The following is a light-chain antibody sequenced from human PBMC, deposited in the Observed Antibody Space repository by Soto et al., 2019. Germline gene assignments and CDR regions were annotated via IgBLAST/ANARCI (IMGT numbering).Light chain of an antibody. CDR1: QSVSSN. Sequence: EIVRTQSQATLSVSPWERATLSCRASQSVSSNLAWSGQKPGQDPRLLIYGASTSANGIPARFSDSGSGTEFTLNIRSLQSEDFAVYYCQQYNNWPAYTFGQGTKLEIK. J-gene: IGKJ2*01. V-gene: IGKV3-15*01. CDR3: QQYNNWPAYT. CDR2: GAS.